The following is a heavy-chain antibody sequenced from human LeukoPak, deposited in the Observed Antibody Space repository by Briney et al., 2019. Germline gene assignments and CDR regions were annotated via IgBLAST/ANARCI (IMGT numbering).Heavy chain of an antibody. D-gene: IGHD1-26*01. J-gene: IGHJ3*01. CDR1: GGSLTTYY. CDR2: IYNSGNT. V-gene: IGHV4-59*08. CDR3: ARQGPGGRSFDV. Sequence: SETLSLTCTVSGGSLTTYYWTWIRQPPGKGLEWIGYIYNSGNTNYNPSLKSRVTISIDTSRNQVSLRLSSVTAADTAAYYCARQGPGGRSFDVWGQGTMVTVSS.